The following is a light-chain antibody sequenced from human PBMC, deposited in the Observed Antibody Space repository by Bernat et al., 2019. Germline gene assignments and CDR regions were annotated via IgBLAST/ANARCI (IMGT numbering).Light chain of an antibody. J-gene: IGKJ3*01. CDR3: QQSNSLFT. CDR2: DAS. V-gene: IGKV1-33*01. Sequence: DIQMTQSPSSLSASVGDRVTITCQASQDISNYLNCYQQKPGKAPKFLIYDASNLETGVPSRFSGSGSGTDFTLTISSLQPEDFATYYCQQSNSLFTFGPGTKVDIK. CDR1: QDISNY.